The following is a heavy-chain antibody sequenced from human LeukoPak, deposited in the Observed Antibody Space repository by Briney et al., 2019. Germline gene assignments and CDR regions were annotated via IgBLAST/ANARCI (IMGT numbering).Heavy chain of an antibody. Sequence: GRSLRLSCAASGFTFSSYAMSWVRQAPGKGLEWVSATSGSGGSTYYADSVKGRFTISRDNSKNTLYLQMNSLRAEDTAVYYCAKFTMVRGRYFDYWGQGTLVTVSS. CDR3: AKFTMVRGRYFDY. J-gene: IGHJ4*02. CDR2: TSGSGGST. D-gene: IGHD3-10*01. CDR1: GFTFSSYA. V-gene: IGHV3-23*01.